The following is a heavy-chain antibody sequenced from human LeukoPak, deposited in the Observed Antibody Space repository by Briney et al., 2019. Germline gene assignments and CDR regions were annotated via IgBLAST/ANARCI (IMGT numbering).Heavy chain of an antibody. Sequence: SGGSLRLSCAASGFTFDDYAMHWVRQAPGKGLEWVSGISWNSGSIGYADSVKGRFTISRDNAKNSLYLQMNSLRAEDTAVYYCARNTHGITMIVSLDYWGQGTLVTVSS. CDR2: ISWNSGSI. J-gene: IGHJ4*02. V-gene: IGHV3-9*01. D-gene: IGHD3-22*01. CDR1: GFTFDDYA. CDR3: ARNTHGITMIVSLDY.